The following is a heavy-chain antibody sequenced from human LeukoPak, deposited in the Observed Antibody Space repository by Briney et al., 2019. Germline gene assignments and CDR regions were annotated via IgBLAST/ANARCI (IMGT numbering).Heavy chain of an antibody. CDR1: ADSINIYY. CDR3: ARNPTLARFDP. J-gene: IGHJ5*02. Sequence: PSETLSLTCTISADSINIYYWTWIRQPAGKGLEWIGRVYPSGNTNYNPSLKSRVTMSVDTSKNQFSLRLTSVTAADMAVYYCARNPTLARFDPWGQGTLVTVSS. CDR2: VYPSGNT. V-gene: IGHV4-4*07.